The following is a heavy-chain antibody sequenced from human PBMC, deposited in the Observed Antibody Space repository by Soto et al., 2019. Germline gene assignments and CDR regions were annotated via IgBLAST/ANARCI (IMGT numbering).Heavy chain of an antibody. D-gene: IGHD6-13*01. CDR2: IYPGDSDT. CDR1: GYSFTSYW. J-gene: IGHJ4*02. Sequence: GESLKISCKGSGYSFTSYWIGWVRQMPGKGLEWMGIIYPGDSDTRYSPSFQGQVTISADKSISTAYLQWSSLKASDTAMYYCAIPSQPKGDAIAAAGDFDYWGQGTLVTVSS. CDR3: AIPSQPKGDAIAAAGDFDY. V-gene: IGHV5-51*01.